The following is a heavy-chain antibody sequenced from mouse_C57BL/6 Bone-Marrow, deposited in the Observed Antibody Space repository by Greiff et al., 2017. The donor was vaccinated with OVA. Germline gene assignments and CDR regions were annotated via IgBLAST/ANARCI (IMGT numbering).Heavy chain of an antibody. D-gene: IGHD1-1*01. CDR2: IYPRSGNT. J-gene: IGHJ3*01. CDR3: ARDYYYGTTWFAY. CDR1: GYTFTSYG. V-gene: IGHV1-81*01. Sequence: VKLVESGAELARPGASVKLSCKASGYTFTSYGISWVKQRTGQGLEWIGEIYPRSGNTYYNEKFKGKATLTADKSSSTAYMELRSLTSEDSAVYFCARDYYYGTTWFAYWGQGTLVTVSA.